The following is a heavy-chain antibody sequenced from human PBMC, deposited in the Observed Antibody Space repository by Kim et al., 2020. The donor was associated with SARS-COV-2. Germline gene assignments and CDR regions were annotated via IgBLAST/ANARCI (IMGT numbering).Heavy chain of an antibody. Sequence: DSVNDRCTISRDNAKNSLDLQMNSLRADETDVYYCARAGYTYGFDYWGQGTLVTVSS. CDR3: ARAGYTYGFDY. V-gene: IGHV3-7*04. D-gene: IGHD5-18*01. J-gene: IGHJ4*02.